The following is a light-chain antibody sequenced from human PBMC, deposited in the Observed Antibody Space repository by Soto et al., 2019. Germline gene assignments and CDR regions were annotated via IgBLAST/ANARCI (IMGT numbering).Light chain of an antibody. CDR1: QGISSY. Sequence: SPSSLSASTGDRVTITCRASQGISSYLAWYQQKPGKAPKLLIYDASSLESGVPSRFSGSGSGTDFTLTISSLQPEDFATYYCQQYNNYATWTFGQGTKVDIK. V-gene: IGKV1-8*01. J-gene: IGKJ1*01. CDR2: DAS. CDR3: QQYNNYATWT.